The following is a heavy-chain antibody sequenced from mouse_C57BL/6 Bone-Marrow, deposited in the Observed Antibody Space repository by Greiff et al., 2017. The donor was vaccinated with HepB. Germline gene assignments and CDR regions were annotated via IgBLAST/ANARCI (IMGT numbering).Heavy chain of an antibody. D-gene: IGHD3-3*01. CDR3: AGVGAEGYALDY. V-gene: IGHV14-2*01. CDR1: GFNIKDYY. CDR2: IVPEDGET. Sequence: EVQLQQSGAELVKPGASVKLSCTASGFNIKDYYMHWVRQRPEQGLEWIGWIVPEDGETKYAPKFQGKATITADKSSNTAYLQLNSLRSEDTAVYYCAGVGAEGYALDYWGQGTSVTVSS. J-gene: IGHJ4*01.